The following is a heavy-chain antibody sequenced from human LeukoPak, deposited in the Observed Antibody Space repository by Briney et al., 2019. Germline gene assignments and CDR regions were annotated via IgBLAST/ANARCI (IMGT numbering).Heavy chain of an antibody. Sequence: SETLSLTRTVSGGSISSYYWSWIRQPPGKGLEWIGYIYYSGSTHYNTSLKSRVTISVDTSKKQFSLKLRSVTAADTAVYYCVRGPYGASISKWFDPWGQGTQVIVSP. CDR2: IYYSGST. CDR1: GGSISSYY. J-gene: IGHJ5*02. V-gene: IGHV4-59*01. D-gene: IGHD4/OR15-4a*01. CDR3: VRGPYGASISKWFDP.